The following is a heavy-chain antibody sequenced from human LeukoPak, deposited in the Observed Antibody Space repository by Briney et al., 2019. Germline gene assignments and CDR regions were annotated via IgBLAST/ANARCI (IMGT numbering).Heavy chain of an antibody. J-gene: IGHJ6*03. Sequence: GESLKISCKGSGYSFTSYWIGWVRQMPGKGLEWMGIIYPGDSDTRYSPSFQGQVTISADKSISTAYLQWSSLKASDTATYYCARYGSGSSYIYYYYYYMDVWGKGTTVTVSS. V-gene: IGHV5-51*01. D-gene: IGHD3-10*01. CDR1: GYSFTSYW. CDR3: ARYGSGSSYIYYYYYYMDV. CDR2: IYPGDSDT.